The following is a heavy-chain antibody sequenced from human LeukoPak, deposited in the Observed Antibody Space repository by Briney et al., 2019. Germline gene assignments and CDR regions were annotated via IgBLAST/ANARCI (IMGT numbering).Heavy chain of an antibody. J-gene: IGHJ5*02. V-gene: IGHV1-69*06. Sequence: SVKVSCKASGYTFTGYYMHWVRQAPGQGLEWMGGIIPIFGTANYAQKFQGRVTITADKSTSTAYMELSSLRSEDTAVYYCARALWYCSSTSCYGGFDPWGQGTLVTVSS. CDR3: ARALWYCSSTSCYGGFDP. D-gene: IGHD2-2*01. CDR2: IIPIFGTA. CDR1: GYTFTGYY.